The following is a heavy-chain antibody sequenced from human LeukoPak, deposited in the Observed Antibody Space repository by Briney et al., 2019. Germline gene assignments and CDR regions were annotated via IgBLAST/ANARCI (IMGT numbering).Heavy chain of an antibody. Sequence: PGGSLRLSCAASGFTFSSYAMHWVRQAPGKGLEYVSAISSNGGSTYYANSVKGRFTISRDNSKNTLYLQMGSLRAEDTAVYYCAKDLWSNSPPAHPDYWGQGTLVTVSS. D-gene: IGHD2-21*01. J-gene: IGHJ4*02. CDR2: ISSNGGST. V-gene: IGHV3-64*01. CDR1: GFTFSSYA. CDR3: AKDLWSNSPPAHPDY.